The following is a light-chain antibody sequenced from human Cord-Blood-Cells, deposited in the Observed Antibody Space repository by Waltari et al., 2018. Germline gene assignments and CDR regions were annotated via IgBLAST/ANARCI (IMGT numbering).Light chain of an antibody. Sequence: QSALTQPPSLSGSTGQSITIPCTGTRSDVGGYHYDSWYQQHPGKAPKLMIYDVSNRAFGVSNRFAGSKSGNTASLTISGLQAEDEADYFCSSYTSSSTYVFGTGTKVTVL. CDR2: DVS. CDR1: RSDVGGYHY. V-gene: IGLV2-14*01. CDR3: SSYTSSSTYV. J-gene: IGLJ1*01.